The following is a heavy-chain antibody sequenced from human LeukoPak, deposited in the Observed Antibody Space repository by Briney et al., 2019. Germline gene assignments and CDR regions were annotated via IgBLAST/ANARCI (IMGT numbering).Heavy chain of an antibody. V-gene: IGHV4-34*01. CDR2: INHSGST. CDR1: GGSFSGYY. CDR3: ARGARGYSAPGS. D-gene: IGHD5-12*01. Sequence: SETLSLTCAVYGGSFSGYYWSWIRQPPGKGLEWIGEINHSGSTNYNPSLKSRVTISVDTSKNQFSLKLSSVTAADTAVYYCARGARGYSAPGSWGQGTLVTVSS. J-gene: IGHJ4*02.